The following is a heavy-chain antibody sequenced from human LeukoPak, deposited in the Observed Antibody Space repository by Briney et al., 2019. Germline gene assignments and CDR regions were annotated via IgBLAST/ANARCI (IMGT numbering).Heavy chain of an antibody. CDR2: IYYSGST. J-gene: IGHJ4*02. CDR3: ARGGVKKYCSGGSCYPGPYYSDY. D-gene: IGHD2-15*01. CDR1: GGSISSGDYY. V-gene: IGHV4-30-4*08. Sequence: SETLSLTCIVSGGSISSGDYYWRWIRQPPGKGLEWIGYIYYSGSTYYNPSLKSRVTISVDTSKNQFSLKLSSVTAADTAVYYCARGGVKKYCSGGSCYPGPYYSDYWGQGTLVTVSS.